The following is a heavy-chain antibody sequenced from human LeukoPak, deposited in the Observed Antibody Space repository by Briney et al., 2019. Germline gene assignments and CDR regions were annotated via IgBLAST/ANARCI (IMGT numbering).Heavy chain of an antibody. CDR2: IYYSGST. CDR3: ARGGSYYDY. J-gene: IGHJ4*02. V-gene: IGHV4-59*01. Sequence: PSETLSLTCTVSGGSISGYYWSWIRQPPGKGLEWIGYIYYSGSTNYKPSLKSRLSISVDTSKNQFYLKLSSVTAADAAVYYCARGGSYYDYWGQGTLVTVSS. D-gene: IGHD1-26*01. CDR1: GGSISGYY.